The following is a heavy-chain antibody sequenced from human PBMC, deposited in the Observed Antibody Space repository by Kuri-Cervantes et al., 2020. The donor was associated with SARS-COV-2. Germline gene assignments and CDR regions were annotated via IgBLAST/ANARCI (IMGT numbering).Heavy chain of an antibody. J-gene: IGHJ5*02. CDR2: INHSGST. CDR3: ATVIVVVPAAVGWSWFDP. V-gene: IGHV4-34*01. Sequence: GSLRLSCAVYGGSFSGYYWSWIRQPPGKGLEWIGEINHSGSTNYNPSLKSRVTISVDTSKNQFSLKLSSVTAADTAVYYCATVIVVVPAAVGWSWFDPWGQGTLVTVSS. D-gene: IGHD2-2*01. CDR1: GGSFSGYY.